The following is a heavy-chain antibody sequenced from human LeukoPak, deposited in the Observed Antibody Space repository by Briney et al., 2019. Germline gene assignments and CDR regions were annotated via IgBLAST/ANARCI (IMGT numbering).Heavy chain of an antibody. CDR2: INPSGGST. J-gene: IGHJ3*02. CDR1: GYTFTSYY. Sequence: ASVKVSCKASGYTFTSYYMHWVRQAPGQGLEWMGIINPSGGSTSYAQKFQGRVTMTEDTSTDTAYMELSSLGSEDTAVYYCATDPHPPLTGYYRYAFDIWAKGQWSPSLQ. CDR3: ATDPHPPLTGYYRYAFDI. D-gene: IGHD3-9*01. V-gene: IGHV1-46*01.